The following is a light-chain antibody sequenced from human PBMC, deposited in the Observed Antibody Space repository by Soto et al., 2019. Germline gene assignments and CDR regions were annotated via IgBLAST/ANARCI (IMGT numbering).Light chain of an antibody. Sequence: DIQMTQSPSTLSASVGDRVTITCRASQSISSSLAWYQQIPGKAPKLLIYMASSLQSGVPSRFSGTRSGTEFTLTISSLQPDDFATYYCQQYNSYSRTFGQGTKVELK. J-gene: IGKJ1*01. V-gene: IGKV1-5*03. CDR3: QQYNSYSRT. CDR1: QSISSS. CDR2: MAS.